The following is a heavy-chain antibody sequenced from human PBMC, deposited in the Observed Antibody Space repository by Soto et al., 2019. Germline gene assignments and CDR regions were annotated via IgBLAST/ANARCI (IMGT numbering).Heavy chain of an antibody. V-gene: IGHV1-3*01. Sequence: QVQLVQSGAEVKKPGASVKVSCKASGYTFTSYAMHWVRQAPGQRLEWMGWINAGNGNTKYSQKFQGRVTITRDTSASTAYMELSSLRSEDTAVYYCARPSGRNWYFDLWGRGTLVTVSS. CDR2: INAGNGNT. CDR1: GYTFTSYA. CDR3: ARPSGRNWYFDL. J-gene: IGHJ2*01.